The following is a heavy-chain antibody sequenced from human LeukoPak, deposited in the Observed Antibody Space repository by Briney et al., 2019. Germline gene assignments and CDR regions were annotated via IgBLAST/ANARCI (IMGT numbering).Heavy chain of an antibody. CDR3: ARGAPRDYGDYRGDAFDI. D-gene: IGHD4-17*01. V-gene: IGHV4-30-4*01. Sequence: PSETLSLTCTVSGGSISSGDYYWSWIRQPPGKGLEWIGYIYYSGSTYYNPSLKSRVTMSVDTSKNQFSLKLSSVTAADTAVYYCARGAPRDYGDYRGDAFDIWGQGTMVTVSS. CDR2: IYYSGST. CDR1: GGSISSGDYY. J-gene: IGHJ3*02.